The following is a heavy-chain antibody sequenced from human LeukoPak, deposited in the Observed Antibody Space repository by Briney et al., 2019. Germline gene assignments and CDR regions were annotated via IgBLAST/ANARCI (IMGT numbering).Heavy chain of an antibody. CDR1: GGSISGYY. CDR3: ARGLRDGYRPYWYFDL. Sequence: SETLSLTCTVSGGSISGYYWSWIRQPPGKGLEWIGYIYYSGSTNYNPSLKSRVTISVDTSKNQFSLKLSSVTAADTAVYYCARGLRDGYRPYWYFDLWGRGTLVTVSS. V-gene: IGHV4-59*01. D-gene: IGHD5-24*01. CDR2: IYYSGST. J-gene: IGHJ2*01.